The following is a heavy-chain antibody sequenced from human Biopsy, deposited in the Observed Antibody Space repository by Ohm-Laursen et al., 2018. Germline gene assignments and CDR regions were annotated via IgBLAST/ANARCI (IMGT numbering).Heavy chain of an antibody. CDR2: IPWNSGSI. CDR1: GFTFDVYA. Sequence: SLTLSCASSGFTFDVYAMHWVWHAPGTGLEWDSGIPWNSGSIGYADSVKGRFFIFRVNAKHSLYLQMNSLRAEDTALYYCAKALGQVTAAICYWGQGTLVTVSS. V-gene: IGHV3-9*01. J-gene: IGHJ4*02. CDR3: AKALGQVTAAICY. D-gene: IGHD2-21*02.